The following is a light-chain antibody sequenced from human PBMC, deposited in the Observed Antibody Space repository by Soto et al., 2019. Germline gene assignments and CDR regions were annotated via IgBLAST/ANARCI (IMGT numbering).Light chain of an antibody. CDR2: EVS. CDR1: SSDVGGYNY. Sequence: QSALTQPPSASGSPGQSVTISCTGTSSDVGGYNYVSWYQQHPGKAPKLMIYEVSKRPSGVPDRFSGSMSGNTASLTVSGLQAEDEADYYCSSYAGSNSVVFGGGTKLTVL. V-gene: IGLV2-8*01. J-gene: IGLJ2*01. CDR3: SSYAGSNSVV.